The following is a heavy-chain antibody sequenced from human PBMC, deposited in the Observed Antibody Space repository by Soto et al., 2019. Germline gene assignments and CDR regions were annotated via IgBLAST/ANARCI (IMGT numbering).Heavy chain of an antibody. V-gene: IGHV4-31*03. CDR2: IYYSGST. CDR3: ARETTSSSSAEYLDY. D-gene: IGHD6-6*01. J-gene: IGHJ4*02. CDR1: GGSISSGGYY. Sequence: SETLSLTCTVSGGSISSGGYYWSWIRQHPGKGLEWIGYIYYSGSTYYNPSNKRRVTISVNTSKNQFSLKLSPVTAEATAAYYGARETTSSSSAEYLDYWGQGTLVTVSP.